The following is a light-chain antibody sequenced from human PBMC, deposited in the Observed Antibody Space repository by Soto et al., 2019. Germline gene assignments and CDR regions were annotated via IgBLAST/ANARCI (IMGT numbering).Light chain of an antibody. J-gene: IGKJ4*01. CDR1: QTISSY. CDR2: ASS. V-gene: IGKV1-39*01. CDR3: QQRSNWPPS. Sequence: DIQMTQSPSSLSASVGDRVTITCRASQTISSYLNWYQQRPGKAPNLLIYASSSLQSGVPPRFSGSGSGTDFTLTISSLEPEDFAVYYCQQRSNWPPSFGGGTKVEIK.